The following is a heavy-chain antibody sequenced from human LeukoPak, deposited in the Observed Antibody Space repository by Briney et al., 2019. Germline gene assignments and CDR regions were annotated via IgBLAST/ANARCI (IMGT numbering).Heavy chain of an antibody. CDR3: TTELDVRPNHY. CDR2: IKGKSVGGTT. CDR1: GLTFSNAW. Sequence: GGSLRLSCAASGLTFSNAWTSWVRQGPGKGLEWVGRIKGKSVGGTTDYAAPVKGRFTISRDDSKNTLYLQMNSLKSEDTAVYYCTTELDVRPNHYWGQGTLVTVSS. J-gene: IGHJ4*02. V-gene: IGHV3-15*01. D-gene: IGHD1-14*01.